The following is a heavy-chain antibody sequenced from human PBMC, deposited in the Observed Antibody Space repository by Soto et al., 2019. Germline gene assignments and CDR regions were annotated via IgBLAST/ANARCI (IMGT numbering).Heavy chain of an antibody. Sequence: EVQLLESGGILVHPGGSLRLSCAASGFTFSNYNMNWVRQAPGKGLEWVSYISSRSSIIYYADSVKGRFTISRDNAKNSLYLQMNSLRDEDTAVYYCARDCGKGYGMDVWGQGTTVTVSS. CDR2: ISSRSSII. J-gene: IGHJ6*02. V-gene: IGHV3-48*02. CDR1: GFTFSNYN. CDR3: ARDCGKGYGMDV.